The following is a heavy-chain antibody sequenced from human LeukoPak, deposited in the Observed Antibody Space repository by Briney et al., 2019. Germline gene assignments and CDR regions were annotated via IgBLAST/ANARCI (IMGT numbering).Heavy chain of an antibody. V-gene: IGHV3-7*01. J-gene: IGHJ6*03. D-gene: IGHD6-13*01. CDR1: GFTFSSYW. CDR3: ARVRQQLVRLLGRDTTYYYYYYMDV. Sequence: GGSLRLSCAASGFTFSSYWMSWVRQAPGEGLEWVANIKQDGSEKYYVDSVKGRFTISRDNAKNSLYLQMNSLRAEDTAVYYCARVRQQLVRLLGRDTTYYYYYYMDVWGKGTTVTVSS. CDR2: IKQDGSEK.